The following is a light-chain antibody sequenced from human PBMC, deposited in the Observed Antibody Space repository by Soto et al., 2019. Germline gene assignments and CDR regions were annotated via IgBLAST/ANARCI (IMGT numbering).Light chain of an antibody. V-gene: IGLV2-14*01. CDR1: SSDVGGYNY. J-gene: IGLJ1*01. CDR3: RSYTSSSTLYV. Sequence: QSALTQPASVSGSPGQSITISCTGTSSDVGGYNYVSWDQQHPGKAPKLMIYDVRNRPSGVANRCSGSKSGKTASLTISGLQAEDEADYYCRSYTSSSTLYVFGTGTKLTVL. CDR2: DVR.